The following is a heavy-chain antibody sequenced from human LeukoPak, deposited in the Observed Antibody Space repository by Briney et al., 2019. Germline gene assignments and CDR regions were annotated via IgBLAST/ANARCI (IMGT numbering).Heavy chain of an antibody. CDR2: ISYDGSNK. Sequence: GGSLRLSCAASGFTFSSYAMHWVRQAPGKGLEWVAVISYDGSNKYYAGSVKGRFTISRDNSKNTLYLQMNSLRAEDTAVYYCAKKEGSGYSSGWCPWFDPWGQGTLVTVPS. CDR3: AKKEGSGYSSGWCPWFDP. CDR1: GFTFSSYA. D-gene: IGHD6-19*01. V-gene: IGHV3-30-3*02. J-gene: IGHJ5*02.